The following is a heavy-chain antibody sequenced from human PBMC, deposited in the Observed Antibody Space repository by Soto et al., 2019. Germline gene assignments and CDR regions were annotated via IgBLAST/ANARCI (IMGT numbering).Heavy chain of an antibody. V-gene: IGHV1-69*13. CDR1: GGTFSSYA. D-gene: IGHD6-13*01. CDR2: IIPIFGTA. CDR3: ARDGSRMARSLVYYYGMDV. Sequence: GASVKVSCKASGGTFSSYAISWVRQAPGQGLEWMGGIIPIFGTANYAQKFQGRVTITADESTSTAYMELSSLRSEDTAVYYCARDGSRMARSLVYYYGMDVWGQGTTVTVSS. J-gene: IGHJ6*02.